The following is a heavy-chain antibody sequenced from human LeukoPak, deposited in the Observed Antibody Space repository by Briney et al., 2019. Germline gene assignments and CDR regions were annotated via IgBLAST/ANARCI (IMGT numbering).Heavy chain of an antibody. J-gene: IGHJ3*02. CDR3: ARGRAYYYDSSDAFDI. V-gene: IGHV4-61*01. D-gene: IGHD3-22*01. CDR2: IYYTGNT. Sequence: SETLSLTCTVSSDSVSISSYYWSWIRQPPGKGLEWLGYIYYTGNTNYNPSLKSRVTISVDTSKNQFSLKLSSVTAADTAVYYCARGRAYYYDSSDAFDIWGQGTMVTVSS. CDR1: SDSVSISSYY.